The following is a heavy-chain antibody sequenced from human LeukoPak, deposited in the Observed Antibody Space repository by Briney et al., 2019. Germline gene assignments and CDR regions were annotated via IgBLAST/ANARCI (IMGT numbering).Heavy chain of an antibody. J-gene: IGHJ4*02. CDR3: ARGYCSGGSCYPDYFDY. D-gene: IGHD2-15*01. CDR1: GFSFSTYS. V-gene: IGHV3-48*04. CDR2: ISSSGSTI. Sequence: GGSLRLSCAASGFSFSTYSMNWVRQAPGKGLEWVSYISSSGSTIYYADSAKGRFTISRDNAKNSLYLQMNSLRAEDTAVYYCARGYCSGGSCYPDYFDYWGQGTLVTVSS.